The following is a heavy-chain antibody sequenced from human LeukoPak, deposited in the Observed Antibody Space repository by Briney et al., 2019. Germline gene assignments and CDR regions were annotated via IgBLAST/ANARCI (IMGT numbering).Heavy chain of an antibody. CDR3: ARDSQRYCSNTSCYTMGWWFDP. CDR1: GGTFSNYA. D-gene: IGHD2-2*02. J-gene: IGHJ5*02. Sequence: GSSVKVSCKASGGTFSNYAISWVRQAPGQGLEWMGGIIPIFGTANYAQKFQGRVTMTTDTSTSTAYMELRSLRSDDTAVYYCARDSQRYCSNTSCYTMGWWFDPWGQGTLVTVSS. V-gene: IGHV1-69*05. CDR2: IIPIFGTA.